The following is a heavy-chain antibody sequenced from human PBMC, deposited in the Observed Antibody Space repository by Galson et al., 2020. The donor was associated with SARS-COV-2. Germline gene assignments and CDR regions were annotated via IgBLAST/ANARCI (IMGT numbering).Heavy chain of an antibody. J-gene: IGHJ6*03. V-gene: IGHV3-30-3*01. D-gene: IGHD3-10*01. CDR3: ARDKGEERGETRFGELWGYYYYYYMDV. CDR1: GFTFSIYA. Sequence: GGSLRLSCAASGFTFSIYAMHWVRQAPGKGLEWVAVISYDGSNKYYADSVKGRFTISRDNSKNTLYLQMNSLRAEDTAVYYCARDKGEERGETRFGELWGYYYYYYMDVWGKGTTVTVSS. CDR2: ISYDGSNK.